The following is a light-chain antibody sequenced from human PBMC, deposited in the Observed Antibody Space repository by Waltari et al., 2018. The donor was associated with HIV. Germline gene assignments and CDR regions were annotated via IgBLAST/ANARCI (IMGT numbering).Light chain of an antibody. J-gene: IGLJ3*02. V-gene: IGLV2-11*01. CDR3: CSFAGDYTVV. CDR1: SSDVGGYNY. CDR2: DVT. Sequence: QSALTQPRSVSGSPGQSVTISCTGTSSDVGGYNYFSWYQQHPGKAPKVIIYDVTKRPSGVPDRFSGSKSGNTASLTISGLQAEDEADYYCCSFAGDYTVVFGGGTNLTVL.